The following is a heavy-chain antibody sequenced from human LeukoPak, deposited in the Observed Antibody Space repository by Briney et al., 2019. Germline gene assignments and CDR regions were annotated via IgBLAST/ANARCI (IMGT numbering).Heavy chain of an antibody. CDR1: GSTFRNYG. D-gene: IGHD2-15*01. J-gene: IGHJ4*02. CDR2: IIDTGRST. CDR3: AKDHCTVTNCFAGFDY. Sequence: GGSLRLSCAASGSTFRNYGMSWVRQAPGKGLEWVAGIIDTGRSTFYIDSVKGRFTISRDNSKNTLYLQMNSLRAEDTAIYYCAKDHCTVTNCFAGFDYWGQGTLLTVSS. V-gene: IGHV3-23*01.